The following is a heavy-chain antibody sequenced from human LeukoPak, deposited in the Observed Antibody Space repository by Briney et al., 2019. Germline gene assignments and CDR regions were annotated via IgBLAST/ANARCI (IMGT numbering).Heavy chain of an antibody. CDR1: VYTFTGYY. CDR2: INPNSGGT. CDR3: AGALLGYCSSTSCLDY. J-gene: IGHJ4*02. Sequence: ASVKVSCKASVYTFTGYYMHWVRQAPGQGLEGMGWINPNSGGTNYAQKFQGRVTMTRDTSISTAYTELSRLSSADTDVYYCAGALLGYCSSTSCLDYWGQGTLVTVSS. D-gene: IGHD2-2*01. V-gene: IGHV1-2*02.